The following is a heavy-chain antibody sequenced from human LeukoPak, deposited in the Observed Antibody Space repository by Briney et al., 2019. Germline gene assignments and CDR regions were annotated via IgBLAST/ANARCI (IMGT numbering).Heavy chain of an antibody. Sequence: GGFLRLSCAASGFTLSGYSMNWVRQAPGKGLEWVSYISGSSITIYYADSVKGRFTISRDNAKNSLYLQMSSLRAEDTAVYYCATSAVAGYYSWGQGTLVTVSS. CDR3: ATSAVAGYYS. CDR2: ISGSSITI. V-gene: IGHV3-48*01. CDR1: GFTLSGYS. J-gene: IGHJ5*02. D-gene: IGHD3-9*01.